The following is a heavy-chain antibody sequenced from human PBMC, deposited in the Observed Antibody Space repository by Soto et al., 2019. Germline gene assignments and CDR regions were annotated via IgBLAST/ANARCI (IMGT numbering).Heavy chain of an antibody. J-gene: IGHJ5*01. CDR1: GNSISNLDYF. D-gene: IGHD7-27*01. CDR3: ARGRYCLTGRCFPNWFDS. CDR2: IYKSATT. Sequence: SETLSLTRSVSGNSISNLDYFWAWIRQPPGQALEYIGYIYKSATTYYNPSFESRVAISVDTSKSQFSLNVTSVTAADTAVYFCARGRYCLTGRCFPNWFDSWGQGALVTVSS. V-gene: IGHV4-30-4*01.